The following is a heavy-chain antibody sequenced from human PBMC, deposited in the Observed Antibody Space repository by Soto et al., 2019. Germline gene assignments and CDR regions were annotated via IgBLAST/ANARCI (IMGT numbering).Heavy chain of an antibody. CDR1: GGSFSGYY. CDR3: ARLVTVTTDYYYGMDV. D-gene: IGHD4-4*01. V-gene: IGHV4-34*01. J-gene: IGHJ6*02. CDR2: INHSGST. Sequence: SETLSLTCAVYGGSFSGYYWSWIRQPPGKGLEWIGEINHSGSTNYNPSLKSRVTISVDTSKNQFSLKLSSVTAADTAVYYCARLVTVTTDYYYGMDVWGQGTTVTVSS.